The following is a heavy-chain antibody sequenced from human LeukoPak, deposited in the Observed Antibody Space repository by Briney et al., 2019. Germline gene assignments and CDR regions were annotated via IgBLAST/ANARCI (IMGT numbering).Heavy chain of an antibody. Sequence: ASETLSLTCTVSGASISTNFWSWVRQPPGKGLEWIGYMYYSGDTNYNPSLKGRVTISVDTSKNQFSLKLSSVTAADTAVYYCASKPAPLRYYYGMDVWGQGTTVTVSS. CDR1: GASISTNF. CDR2: MYYSGDT. V-gene: IGHV4-59*12. J-gene: IGHJ6*02. CDR3: ASKPAPLRYYYGMDV.